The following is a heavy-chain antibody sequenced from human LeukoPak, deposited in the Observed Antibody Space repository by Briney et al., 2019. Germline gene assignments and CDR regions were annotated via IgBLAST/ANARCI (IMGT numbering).Heavy chain of an antibody. CDR1: GESIIDYY. CDR3: VRATAAGSGRAFDY. Sequence: SETLSLTCAVYGESIIDYYWTWIRQFPGKGLECIGEIHNSKGTNYNPSLKSRLTMSVDRSKNQFSLKLSSVTAADTEIHYCVRATAAGSGRAFDYWAQGSLVPVSS. D-gene: IGHD3-10*01. CDR2: IHNSKGT. V-gene: IGHV4-34*01. J-gene: IGHJ4*02.